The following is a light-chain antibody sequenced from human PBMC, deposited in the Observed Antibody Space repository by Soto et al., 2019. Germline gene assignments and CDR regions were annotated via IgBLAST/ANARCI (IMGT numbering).Light chain of an antibody. CDR3: QQYNSYPFT. V-gene: IGKV1-5*01. J-gene: IGKJ2*01. CDR2: DAS. CDR1: QSISSW. Sequence: DIQMTQSPSTLSASVGDRVTITCRASQSISSWLAWYQQKPGKAPKLLIYDASSLESGVPSRFSGSGSGTEFTLTISSLQPEDFATYHCQQYNSYPFTFGQGTKLEIK.